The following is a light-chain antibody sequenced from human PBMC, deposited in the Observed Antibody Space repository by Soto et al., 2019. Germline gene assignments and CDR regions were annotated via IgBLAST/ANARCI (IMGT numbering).Light chain of an antibody. CDR3: QQSYSTPQP. J-gene: IGKJ1*01. Sequence: DIQMTQSQSSKTASVGDRVTITCRASQSISSYLNWYQQKPGKAPKLLIYAASSLQSGVPSRFSGSGSGTDFTLTISSLQPEDFATYYCQQSYSTPQPFGQGTKVDI. CDR1: QSISSY. V-gene: IGKV1-39*01. CDR2: AAS.